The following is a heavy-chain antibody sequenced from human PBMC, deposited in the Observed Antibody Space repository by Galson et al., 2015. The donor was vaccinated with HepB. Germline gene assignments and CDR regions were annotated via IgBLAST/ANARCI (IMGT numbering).Heavy chain of an antibody. CDR2: ISYDGSNK. V-gene: IGHV3-30*18. D-gene: IGHD5-12*01. CDR3: AKDRSRATIMFYYYYYMDV. J-gene: IGHJ6*03. CDR1: GFTFSSYG. Sequence: SLRLSCAASGFTFSSYGMHWVRQAPGKGLEWVAVISYDGSNKYYADSVKGRFTISRDNSKNTLYLQMNSLRAEDTAVYYCAKDRSRATIMFYYYYYMDVWGKGTTVTASS.